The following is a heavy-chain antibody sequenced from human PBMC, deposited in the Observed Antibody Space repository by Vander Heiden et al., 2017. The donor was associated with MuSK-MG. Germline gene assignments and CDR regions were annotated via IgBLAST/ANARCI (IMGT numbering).Heavy chain of an antibody. CDR3: AKARVLGYYDSSGLFDY. CDR2: ISGSGGTT. CDR1: GFTFSNYG. V-gene: IGHV3-23*04. J-gene: IGHJ4*02. Sequence: EVQLVESGGGLVQPGGSLRLSCAASGFTFSNYGMSWVRQAPGKGLEWVSAISGSGGTTNYADSVKGRVTISRDNSKNTLYLQMNSLRAEDTAVYYCAKARVLGYYDSSGLFDYWGQGTLVTVSS. D-gene: IGHD3-22*01.